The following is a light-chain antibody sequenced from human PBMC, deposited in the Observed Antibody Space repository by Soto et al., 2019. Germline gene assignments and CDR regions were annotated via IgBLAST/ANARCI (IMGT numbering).Light chain of an antibody. CDR2: GAS. CDR1: QSLSSN. CDR3: QQYNNWPIT. J-gene: IGKJ5*01. Sequence: EIVMTQSPATLSVSPGERATLSCRASQSLSSNLAWYQQKPGQPPRLLIYGASTRATGIPARFSGSGSGTEFTLTISSLQSEDFAVYYCQQYNNWPITFGQGTRLEIK. V-gene: IGKV3-15*01.